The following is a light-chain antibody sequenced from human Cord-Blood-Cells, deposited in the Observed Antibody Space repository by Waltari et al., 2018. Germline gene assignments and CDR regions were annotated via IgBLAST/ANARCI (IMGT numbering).Light chain of an antibody. J-gene: IGLJ1*01. V-gene: IGLV2-14*01. Sequence: QSALTHPASVSGSPVQSITISCTGSSSDVGGYNSVSWYQQHPGKAPKLMIYDVSKRPSGVSNRFSGSKSGNTASLTISGLQAEDEADYYCSSYTSSSTYVFGTGTKVTVL. CDR1: SSDVGGYNS. CDR3: SSYTSSSTYV. CDR2: DVS.